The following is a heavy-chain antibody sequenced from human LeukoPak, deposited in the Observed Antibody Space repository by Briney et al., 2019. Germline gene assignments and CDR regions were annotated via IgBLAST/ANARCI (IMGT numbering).Heavy chain of an antibody. CDR3: AKWSSTLKAFDF. Sequence: SETLSLTCTVSGGSISSSSYYWGWIRQPPGKGLEWIGYTHYTGNTKSNPSLKSRVTTSVDTSKSQFSLKLSSVTAADTAVYYCAKWSSTLKAFDFWGQGILVIVSS. CDR2: THYTGNT. D-gene: IGHD2-8*01. J-gene: IGHJ4*02. V-gene: IGHV4-61*05. CDR1: GGSISSSSYY.